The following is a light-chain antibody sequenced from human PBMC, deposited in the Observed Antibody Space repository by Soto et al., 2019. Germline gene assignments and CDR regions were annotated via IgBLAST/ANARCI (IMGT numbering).Light chain of an antibody. V-gene: IGLV2-11*01. J-gene: IGLJ2*01. Sequence: QSVLTQPPSASGTAGQVVTISCSGGDSNIGSNSVYWYQHLPRMAPKLMIYDVSKRPSGVPDRFSGSKSGNTASLTISGLQAEDEADYYCCSYAGSYTLVVFGGGTKVTVL. CDR2: DVS. CDR1: DSNIGSNS. CDR3: CSYAGSYTLVV.